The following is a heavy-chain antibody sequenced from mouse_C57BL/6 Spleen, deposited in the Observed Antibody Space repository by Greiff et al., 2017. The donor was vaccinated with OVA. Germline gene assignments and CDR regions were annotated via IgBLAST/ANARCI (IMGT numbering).Heavy chain of an antibody. J-gene: IGHJ4*01. CDR1: GYTFTSYW. CDR3: ARDLPMITPYAIDY. Sequence: QVQLQQPGAELVKPGASVKLSCKASGYTFTSYWMHWVKQRPGQGLEWIGMIHPNSGSTNYNEKFKSKATLTVDKSSSTAYMQLSSLTSEDSAVYYCARDLPMITPYAIDYWGQGTSVTVSS. D-gene: IGHD2-4*01. V-gene: IGHV1-64*01. CDR2: IHPNSGST.